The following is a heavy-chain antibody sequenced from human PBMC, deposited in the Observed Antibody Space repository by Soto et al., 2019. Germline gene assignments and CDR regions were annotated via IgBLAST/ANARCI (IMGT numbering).Heavy chain of an antibody. Sequence: ASVKVSCKASGYTFTNYYMHWVRQAPGQGLEWMGIINPSGGSTKYAQKFQGRVTMTRDTSTSTFYMDLSSLRSEDTAVYYCARSPYDSSGYSDFWGQGTLVTVSS. CDR2: INPSGGST. V-gene: IGHV1-46*01. D-gene: IGHD3-22*01. J-gene: IGHJ4*02. CDR3: ARSPYDSSGYSDF. CDR1: GYTFTNYY.